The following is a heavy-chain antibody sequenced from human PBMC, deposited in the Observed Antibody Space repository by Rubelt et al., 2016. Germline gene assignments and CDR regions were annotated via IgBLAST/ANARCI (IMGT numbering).Heavy chain of an antibody. V-gene: IGHV4-34*01. CDR3: ARGKEGLGVTMMDY. CDR2: INPSGRT. Sequence: QVQLQQWGAGLLKPSETLSLTCAVYGGSFSGYYWSWIRQPPGKGLEWIGEINPSGRTTYNPSLKSRVTRSVDTSKNRFSLKLSSVTAADTAVYYCARGKEGLGVTMMDYWGQGTLVTVSS. J-gene: IGHJ4*02. CDR1: GGSFSGYY. D-gene: IGHD3-22*01.